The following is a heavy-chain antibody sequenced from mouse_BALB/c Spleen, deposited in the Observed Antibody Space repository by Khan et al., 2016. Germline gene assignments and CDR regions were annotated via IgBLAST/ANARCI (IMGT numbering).Heavy chain of an antibody. Sequence: VQLQQPGPELMKPGASVKISCKASGYSFTSYYMHWVKQSHGKSLEWIGYIDPFNGGTSYNQKFKGKATLTVDKSSSTAYMHLSSLTSEDSAVYNCASSTQSFYAMDYWGQGTSVTVSS. CDR1: GYSFTSYY. J-gene: IGHJ4*01. CDR3: ASSTQSFYAMDY. CDR2: IDPFNGGT. D-gene: IGHD1-1*01. V-gene: IGHV1S135*01.